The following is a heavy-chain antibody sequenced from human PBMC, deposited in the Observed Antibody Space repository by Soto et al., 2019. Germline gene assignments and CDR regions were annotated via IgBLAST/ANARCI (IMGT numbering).Heavy chain of an antibody. CDR1: GFTFSSYA. V-gene: IGHV3-23*01. CDR2: ISGSGVST. Sequence: GGSLRLSCAASGFTFSSYAMSWVRQAPGKGLEWVSAISGSGVSTYYADSVKGRFTISRDNSKNTLYLQMNSLRAEDTAVYYCAKEGGSGSYWDYYYYGMDVWGQGTTVTVSS. J-gene: IGHJ6*02. CDR3: AKEGGSGSYWDYYYYGMDV. D-gene: IGHD3-10*01.